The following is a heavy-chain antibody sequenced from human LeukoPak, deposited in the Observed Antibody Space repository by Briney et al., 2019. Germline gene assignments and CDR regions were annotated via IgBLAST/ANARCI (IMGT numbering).Heavy chain of an antibody. CDR3: AGYGKSKLDY. CDR2: IKEDGSEK. J-gene: IGHJ4*02. D-gene: IGHD1-1*01. V-gene: IGHV3-7*05. Sequence: GGSLRLSCAASGFKFGIYWMSLGRQAPGKGLEWVANIKEDGSEKYYVDSVKGRFTISRENSKNSMYMQMNSLRAEDTAVYYCAGYGKSKLDYWGQGTLVTVSS. CDR1: GFKFGIYW.